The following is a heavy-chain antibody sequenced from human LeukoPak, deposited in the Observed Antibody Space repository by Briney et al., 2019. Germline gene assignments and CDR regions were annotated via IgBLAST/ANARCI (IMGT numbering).Heavy chain of an antibody. CDR3: ARRGTTYCTVDSCHPNWFDP. V-gene: IGHV1-46*01. J-gene: IGHJ5*02. Sequence: SVKVSCKASGYTFTSYYMNWVRQPPGQGLEWMGEINPSGGSTRYDQKFQGRVTLTRDTSTSTVYMELSNLRSDDTAVYYCARRGTTYCTVDSCHPNWFDPWGQGTLVTVSS. CDR2: INPSGGST. CDR1: GYTFTSYY. D-gene: IGHD2-15*01.